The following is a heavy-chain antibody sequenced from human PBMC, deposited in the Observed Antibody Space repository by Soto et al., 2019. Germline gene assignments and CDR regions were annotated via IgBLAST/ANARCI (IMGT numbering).Heavy chain of an antibody. D-gene: IGHD6-19*01. J-gene: IGHJ4*02. CDR2: TYYRSKWYS. CDR3: ARGSYYSGWV. Sequence: SQTLSLTCSISGDSVSSTSAAWSWIRQSPSRGLEWLGRTYYRSKWYSDYAVSVKSRITINPDTSKNQFSLQLNSVTPEDTAVYYCARGSYYSGWVWGQGTLVTVSS. CDR1: GDSVSSTSAA. V-gene: IGHV6-1*01.